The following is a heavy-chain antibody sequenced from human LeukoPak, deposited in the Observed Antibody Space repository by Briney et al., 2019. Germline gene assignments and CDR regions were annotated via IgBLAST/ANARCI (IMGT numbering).Heavy chain of an antibody. CDR1: GFTFSRYW. V-gene: IGHV3-7*01. Sequence: GGSLRLSCAASGFTFSRYWMSWVRQAPGKGLEWVANINQDGDDKYYVDSVKGRFTISRDNAKNSLYLQMNSLRDEDTAVYYCARDLVLRYFDWLSSFDYWGQGTLVTVSS. J-gene: IGHJ4*02. CDR2: INQDGDDK. D-gene: IGHD3-9*01. CDR3: ARDLVLRYFDWLSSFDY.